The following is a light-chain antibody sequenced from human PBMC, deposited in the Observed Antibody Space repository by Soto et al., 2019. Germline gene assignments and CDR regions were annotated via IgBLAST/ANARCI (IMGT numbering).Light chain of an antibody. CDR1: SSDVGGYNY. V-gene: IGLV2-14*01. Sequence: QSALTQPASVSGSPGQSITISCTGTSSDVGGYNYVSWYQQHPGKAPEFMIYDVSNRPSGVSNRFSGSKSGNTASLTISGLQAEDEADYYCTSYTSSSTYVFGTGTKVTVL. CDR3: TSYTSSSTYV. J-gene: IGLJ1*01. CDR2: DVS.